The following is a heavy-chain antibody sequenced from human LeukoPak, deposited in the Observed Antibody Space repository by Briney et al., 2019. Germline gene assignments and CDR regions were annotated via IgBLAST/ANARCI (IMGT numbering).Heavy chain of an antibody. CDR2: INHSGST. Sequence: PSETLSLTCAVYGGSFSGYYWSWIRQPPGKGLEWIGEINHSGSTNYNPSLKSRVTISVDTSKNQFSLKLSSVTAADTAVYYCARDERRWKSQLRGPLWFDPWGQGTLVTVSS. V-gene: IGHV4-34*01. J-gene: IGHJ5*02. CDR3: ARDERRWKSQLRGPLWFDP. CDR1: GGSFSGYY. D-gene: IGHD2-2*01.